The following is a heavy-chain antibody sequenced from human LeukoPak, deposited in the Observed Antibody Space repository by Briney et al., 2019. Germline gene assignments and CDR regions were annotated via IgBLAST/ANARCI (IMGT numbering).Heavy chain of an antibody. D-gene: IGHD1-26*01. J-gene: IGHJ4*02. V-gene: IGHV3-73*01. CDR1: GCTYSGSV. CDR2: IRSKANSYAT. Sequence: GGSLRLSCEASGCTYSGSVMHWVRQASGKGLEWVGRIRSKANSYATAYAASVKGRCTISRDDSKKTAYLQMNSLKTEDTAVYYCTGELFDYWGQGTLVTVSS. CDR3: TGELFDY.